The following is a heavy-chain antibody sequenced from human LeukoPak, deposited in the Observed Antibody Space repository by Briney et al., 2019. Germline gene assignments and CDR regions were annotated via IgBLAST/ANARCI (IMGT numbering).Heavy chain of an antibody. V-gene: IGHV3-21*01. J-gene: IGHJ6*03. D-gene: IGHD2-15*01. Sequence: GGSLRLSCAASGFTFSSYEMNWVRQAPGKGLEWVSSISSSSSYIYYADSVKGRFTISRDNSKNTLYLQMNSLRAEDTAVYYCASPARGTYCSGGSCYRDYYYYMDVWGKGTTVTVSS. CDR3: ASPARGTYCSGGSCYRDYYYYMDV. CDR2: ISSSSSYI. CDR1: GFTFSSYE.